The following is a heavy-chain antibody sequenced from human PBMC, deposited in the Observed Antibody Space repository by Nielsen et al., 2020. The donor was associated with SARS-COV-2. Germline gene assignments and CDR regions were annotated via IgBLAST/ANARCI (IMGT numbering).Heavy chain of an antibody. V-gene: IGHV1-3*01. D-gene: IGHD1-26*01. Sequence: ASVKVSCKASGYTFISYAMHWVRQAPGQRLEWMGWINAGNGNTKYSQKFQGRVTITRDTSASTAYMELSSLRSEDTAVYYCARGRRESYSDYWGQGTLVTVSS. J-gene: IGHJ4*02. CDR3: ARGRRESYSDY. CDR2: INAGNGNT. CDR1: GYTFISYA.